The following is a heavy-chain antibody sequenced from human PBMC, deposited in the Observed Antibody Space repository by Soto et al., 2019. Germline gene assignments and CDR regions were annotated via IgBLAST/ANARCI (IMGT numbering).Heavy chain of an antibody. CDR1: GYTFTDYD. CDR2: IGIESGDTHNAR. CDR3: ARDFYQWGSYWTDGLDA. V-gene: IGHV1-18*01. Sequence: ASVKVSCKASGYTFTDYDISWVRQAPGQGPEWMGWIGIESGDTHNARNYARKFQVRVTMTADTSTTTVYMELTNLRSDDTGVYFCARDFYQWGSYWTDGLDAWGQGTPVTVSS. J-gene: IGHJ5*01. D-gene: IGHD3-16*01.